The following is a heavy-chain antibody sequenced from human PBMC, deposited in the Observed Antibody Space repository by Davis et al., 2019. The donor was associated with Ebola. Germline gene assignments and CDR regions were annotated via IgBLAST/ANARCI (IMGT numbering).Heavy chain of an antibody. V-gene: IGHV4-61*08. D-gene: IGHD5-24*01. CDR2: IYYSGST. CDR1: GGSISSGGYS. J-gene: IGHJ4*02. Sequence: MPSETLSLTCAVSGGSISSGGYSWSWIRQPPGKGLEWIGYIYYSGSTNYNPSLKSRVTISVDTSKNQFSLKLSSVTAADTVVYYCARATMATINNWGQGTLVTVSS. CDR3: ARATMATINN.